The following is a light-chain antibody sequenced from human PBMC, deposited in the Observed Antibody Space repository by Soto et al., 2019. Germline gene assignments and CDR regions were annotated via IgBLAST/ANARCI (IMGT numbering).Light chain of an antibody. CDR2: WAS. CDR3: QQYYSTPPLT. J-gene: IGKJ4*01. Sequence: DIVMTQSPDSLAVSLGERATINCKSSQSVLYSSNNKNYLAWYQQKPGRPPKLLIYWASTRESGVPDRFSGSGSGTDFTLTISSLQAEDVAVYYCQQYYSTPPLTFGGGTKVDIK. CDR1: QSVLYSSNNKNY. V-gene: IGKV4-1*01.